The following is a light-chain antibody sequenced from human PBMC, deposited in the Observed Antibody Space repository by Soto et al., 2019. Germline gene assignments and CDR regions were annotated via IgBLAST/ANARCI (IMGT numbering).Light chain of an antibody. CDR1: QSISSW. J-gene: IGKJ2*03. CDR2: KAS. CDR3: QQYNNYWG. V-gene: IGKV1-5*03. Sequence: DIQMTQSPSTLSASVGDRVTITCRASQSISSWLAWYQQKPGKAPKLLIYKASSLESGVPSRFSGSGSGTEFTLTISSLQPDDFATYYCQQYNNYWGFGQGTKVDIK.